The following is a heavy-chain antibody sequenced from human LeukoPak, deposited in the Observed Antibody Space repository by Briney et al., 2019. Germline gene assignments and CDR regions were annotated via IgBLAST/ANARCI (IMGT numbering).Heavy chain of an antibody. D-gene: IGHD3-10*01. J-gene: IGHJ4*02. CDR1: GFTFSNYI. CDR3: AKDSGYLDY. V-gene: IGHV3-30*18. CDR2: ISYDGSNK. Sequence: GGSLRLSCAASGFTFSNYIMHWVRQAPGKGLEWVAVISYDGSNKYYADSVKGRFTISRDNSKNTLYLQMNSLRAEDTAVYYCAKDSGYLDYWGQGTLVTVSS.